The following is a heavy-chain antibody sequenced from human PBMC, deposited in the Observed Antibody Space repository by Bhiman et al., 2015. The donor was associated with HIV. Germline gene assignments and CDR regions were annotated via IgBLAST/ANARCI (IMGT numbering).Heavy chain of an antibody. CDR2: IPWDGGSP. V-gene: IGHV3-43D*03. J-gene: IGHJ4*02. CDR3: AKDGNYYDTGGSYYLDY. D-gene: IGHD3-22*01. Sequence: EVQLVESGGVVVQRGESLRLSCEASGFTFDDYAMHWVRQPPGKGLSWVSTIPWDGGSPYYADSVKGRFTVSRDNRKKSLYLHMNSLRPEDTAFFCAKDGNYYDTGGSYYLDYWGPGNAGHRL. CDR1: GFTFDDYA.